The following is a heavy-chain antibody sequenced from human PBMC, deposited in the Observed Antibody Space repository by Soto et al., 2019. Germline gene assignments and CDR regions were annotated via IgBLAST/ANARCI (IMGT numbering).Heavy chain of an antibody. Sequence: GGSLRLSCAASGFTFSSYWMSWVRQAPGKGLEWVANIKQDGSEKYYVDSVKGRFTISRDNAKNSLYLQMNSLRAEDTAVYYCARRMVRGVLWGYYYYMDVWGKGTTVTVSS. J-gene: IGHJ6*03. CDR1: GFTFSSYW. D-gene: IGHD3-10*01. V-gene: IGHV3-7*01. CDR2: IKQDGSEK. CDR3: ARRMVRGVLWGYYYYMDV.